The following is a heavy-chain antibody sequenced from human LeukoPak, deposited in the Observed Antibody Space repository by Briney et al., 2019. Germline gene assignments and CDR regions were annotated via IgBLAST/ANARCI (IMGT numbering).Heavy chain of an antibody. CDR3: ARDWNRYAY. CDR2: ISCSGSA. J-gene: IGHJ4*02. CDR1: GGSISSCTYS. V-gene: IGHV4-39*07. Sequence: SETLSLTCAVSGGSISSCTYSWGWIRQPPGKGLEWIGSISCSGSAYYNPSLKSRVTISVDTSKNQFSLYLDSVTAADTAVYYCARDWNRYAYWGQGTLVTVSS. D-gene: IGHD1-1*01.